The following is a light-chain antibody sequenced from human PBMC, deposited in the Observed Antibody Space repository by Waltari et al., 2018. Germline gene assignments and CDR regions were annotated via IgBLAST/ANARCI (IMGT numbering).Light chain of an antibody. V-gene: IGKV1-39*01. Sequence: DIQVTQSPSFLSASVGDRVTFTCRASQIIDNFFNWYQQKPGSAPRLLVYAAINLENGVPSRFSASGSGTEFTLTISSLQPEDFATYYCQQSFKIPLSFGGGTKVEIK. CDR2: AAI. J-gene: IGKJ4*01. CDR1: QIIDNF. CDR3: QQSFKIPLS.